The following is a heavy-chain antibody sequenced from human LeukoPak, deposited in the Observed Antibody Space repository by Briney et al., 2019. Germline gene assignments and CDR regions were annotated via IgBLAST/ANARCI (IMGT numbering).Heavy chain of an antibody. V-gene: IGHV3-11*04. CDR1: GFSFGDYY. D-gene: IGHD3-9*01. J-gene: IGHJ4*02. CDR3: ARSKGYFDWLLSSAYCDY. CDR2: ITSSGSTI. Sequence: GGSLRLSCAASGFSFGDYYMSWIRQARGKGLEWVSYITSSGSTIYYADSVKGRFTISRDNAKRSLYLQINSLRAEDTAVYYCARSKGYFDWLLSSAYCDYWGQGTLVTVSS.